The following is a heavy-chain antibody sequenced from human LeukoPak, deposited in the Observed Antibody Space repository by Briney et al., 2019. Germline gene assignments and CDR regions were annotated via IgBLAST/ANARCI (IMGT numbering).Heavy chain of an antibody. J-gene: IGHJ4*02. V-gene: IGHV1-69*04. CDR1: GGTFSSYA. Sequence: PWASVKVSCKASGGTFSSYAISWVRQAPGQGLEWMGRIIPILGIANYAQKLQGRVTMTTDTSTSTAYMELRSLRSDDTAVYYCAREDGYSYGLFDYWGQGTLVTVSS. D-gene: IGHD5-18*01. CDR2: IIPILGIA. CDR3: AREDGYSYGLFDY.